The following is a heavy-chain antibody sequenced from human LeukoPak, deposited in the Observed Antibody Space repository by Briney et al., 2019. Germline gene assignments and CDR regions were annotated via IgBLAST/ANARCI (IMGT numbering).Heavy chain of an antibody. Sequence: GGSLRLSCAASGFTFSSYWMSWVRQAPGKGLEWVANIKQDGSEKYYVDSVKGRFTISRDNSKNTLYLQMNSLRAEDTAVYYCAKGAGSLTYYFDYWGQGTLVTVSS. J-gene: IGHJ4*02. D-gene: IGHD3-10*01. CDR1: GFTFSSYW. CDR2: IKQDGSEK. V-gene: IGHV3-7*03. CDR3: AKGAGSLTYYFDY.